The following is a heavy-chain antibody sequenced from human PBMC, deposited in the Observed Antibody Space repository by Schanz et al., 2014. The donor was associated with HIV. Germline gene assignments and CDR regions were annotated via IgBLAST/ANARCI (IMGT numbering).Heavy chain of an antibody. Sequence: QVHLQESGPGLVKPSETLSLTCTVSGDSINSYYWSWIRQPAGKGLEWIGRFYARGNTNYNPSLNSRVTISLDKSKNQFSLKLTSVTAADTAVYYCARDNDPYYYDSRGYYDRLFDYWGQGTLVTVSS. CDR1: GDSINSYY. D-gene: IGHD3-22*01. CDR3: ARDNDPYYYDSRGYYDRLFDY. V-gene: IGHV4-4*07. CDR2: FYARGNT. J-gene: IGHJ4*02.